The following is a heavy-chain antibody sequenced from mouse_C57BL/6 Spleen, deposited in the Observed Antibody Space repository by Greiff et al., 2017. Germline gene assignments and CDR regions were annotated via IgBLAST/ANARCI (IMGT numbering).Heavy chain of an antibody. CDR3: ARRRPSGFYFDY. Sequence: QVQLQQPGAELVRPGSSVKLSCKASGYTFTSYWMDWVKQRPGQGLEWIGNIYPSDSETHYNQKFKDKATLTVDKSSSTAYMQLSSLTSEDSAVYYCARRRPSGFYFDYWGQGTTLTVSS. CDR1: GYTFTSYW. D-gene: IGHD4-1*01. J-gene: IGHJ2*01. CDR2: IYPSDSET. V-gene: IGHV1-61*01.